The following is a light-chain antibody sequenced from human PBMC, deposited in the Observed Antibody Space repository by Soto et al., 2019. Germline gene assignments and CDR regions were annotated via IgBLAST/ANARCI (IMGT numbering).Light chain of an antibody. V-gene: IGKV3-15*01. Sequence: EIVMTQSPAILSVSPGERVTLSCRASQSVSSNVAWYQQKPGQAPRLLIYGASNRATGIPVRFSGSGSGTDFTLTISSLQSEDFAVYYCEQYNKWLSWTFGQGTKVDMK. CDR3: EQYNKWLSWT. J-gene: IGKJ1*01. CDR1: QSVSSN. CDR2: GAS.